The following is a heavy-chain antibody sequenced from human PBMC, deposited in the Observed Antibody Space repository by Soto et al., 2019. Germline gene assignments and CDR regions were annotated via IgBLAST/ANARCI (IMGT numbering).Heavy chain of an antibody. Sequence: EEQLVESGGGMVQSGESLRLTCAASGFTFNDYAMGWVRQAPGKGLEWVSSLSGSGDRSYYTESVRGRFTISRDNSRKMVYLYMDGLRAEDTALYYCAKDIFPYRVVPATYWYFGLWGRGALVTVSS. D-gene: IGHD2-15*01. J-gene: IGHJ2*01. V-gene: IGHV3-23*04. CDR3: AKDIFPYRVVPATYWYFGL. CDR1: GFTFNDYA. CDR2: LSGSGDRS.